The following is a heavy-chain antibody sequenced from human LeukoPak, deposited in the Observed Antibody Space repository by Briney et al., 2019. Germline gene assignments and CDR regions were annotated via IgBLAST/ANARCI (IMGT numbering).Heavy chain of an antibody. J-gene: IGHJ4*02. CDR2: INPNSGGT. CDR3: ARGFGYGSGYYFDY. D-gene: IGHD3-10*01. V-gene: IGHV1-2*02. Sequence: ASVKVSCKASGYTFTSYGISWVRQAPGQGLEWMGWINPNSGGTNYAQKFQGRVTMTRDTSISTAYMELSRLRSDDTAVYYCARGFGYGSGYYFDYWGQGTLVTVSS. CDR1: GYTFTSYG.